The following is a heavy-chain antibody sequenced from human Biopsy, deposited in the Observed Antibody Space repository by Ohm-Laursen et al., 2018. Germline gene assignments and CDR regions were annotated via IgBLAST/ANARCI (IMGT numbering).Heavy chain of an antibody. CDR3: ARAKLEPVYYYGMDV. CDR1: GYTFTSYG. V-gene: IGHV1-18*01. Sequence: GASVKVSCKASGYTFTSYGISWVRQAPGQGLEWMGWINTENGNTIYAQNLQGRVTMTADTSTSTAYMEVTSLRSDDTAVYYCARAKLEPVYYYGMDVWGQGTTVTVSS. J-gene: IGHJ6*02. CDR2: INTENGNT. D-gene: IGHD1-1*01.